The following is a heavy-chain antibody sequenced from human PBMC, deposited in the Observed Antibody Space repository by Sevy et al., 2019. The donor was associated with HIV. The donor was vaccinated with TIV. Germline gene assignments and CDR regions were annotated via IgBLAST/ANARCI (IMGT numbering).Heavy chain of an antibody. J-gene: IGHJ4*02. CDR1: GFPLRKYS. CDR3: VRDSSGLS. V-gene: IGHV3-21*01. Sequence: GGSLRLSCAASGFPLRKYSMNWVRQAPGKGLEWVSLISRNSTYIYYSDSVKGRFTISRDNAENSLFLQMHSLRAEDTAVYYCVRDSSGLSWGQGTLVTVSS. CDR2: ISRNSTYI. D-gene: IGHD6-19*01.